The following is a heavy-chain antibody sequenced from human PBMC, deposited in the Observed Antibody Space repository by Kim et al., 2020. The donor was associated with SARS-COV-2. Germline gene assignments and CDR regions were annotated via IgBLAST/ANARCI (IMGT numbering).Heavy chain of an antibody. J-gene: IGHJ6*02. Sequence: GGSLRLSCAASGFPFSTYAMSWVRRTPGKGLEWVSLIYSDGSTTYYADSVRGRFTISRDNSKNTVFLQMNSLRDEDTAVYYCGKETGYNILSGFYGVDVWGQGTTVTVSS. D-gene: IGHD3-9*01. CDR3: GKETGYNILSGFYGVDV. CDR2: IYSDGSTT. CDR1: GFPFSTYA. V-gene: IGHV3-23*03.